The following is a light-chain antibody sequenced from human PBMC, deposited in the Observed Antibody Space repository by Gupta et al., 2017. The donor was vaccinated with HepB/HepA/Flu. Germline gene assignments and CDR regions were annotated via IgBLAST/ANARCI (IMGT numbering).Light chain of an antibody. CDR2: DVS. Sequence: QSALTQPASVSGSPGQSITISCTGTSSDVGGYNYVSWYHHHPGKAPKLMIYDVSNRPSGVSNRFSGSKSCNTASLTISGLQAEDEADYSCSSYTSDTTGYVVFGGGTKLTVL. CDR1: SSDVGGYNY. CDR3: SSYTSDTTGYVV. J-gene: IGLJ2*01. V-gene: IGLV2-14*03.